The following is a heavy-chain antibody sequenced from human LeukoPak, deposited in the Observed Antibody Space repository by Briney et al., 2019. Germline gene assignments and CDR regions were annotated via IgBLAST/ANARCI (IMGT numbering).Heavy chain of an antibody. CDR1: GFTFDDYA. V-gene: IGHV3-9*01. J-gene: IGHJ4*02. Sequence: GGSLRLSCAASGFTFDDYAMHWVRQAPGKGLERVSGISWNSGSIGYADSVKGRFTISRDNSKNSLYLQMNSLRAEDTALYYCAKAAGIAVAGAFDFWGQGTLVTVSS. CDR3: AKAAGIAVAGAFDF. CDR2: ISWNSGSI. D-gene: IGHD6-19*01.